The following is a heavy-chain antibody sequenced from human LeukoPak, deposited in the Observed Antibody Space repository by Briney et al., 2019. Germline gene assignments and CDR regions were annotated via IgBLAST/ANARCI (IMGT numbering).Heavy chain of an antibody. V-gene: IGHV3-23*01. J-gene: IGHJ4*02. CDR2: LSDNGERT. CDR1: GFTFSSYG. D-gene: IGHD5-24*01. Sequence: GGSLRLSCAASGFTFSSYGMNWVRQAPGKGLEWVSALSDNGERTYYADSVKGRFTISRDNSKNTLYLQMNSLRAEDTAVYYCAVKMVETYFDYWGQGTLVTVSS. CDR3: AVKMVETYFDY.